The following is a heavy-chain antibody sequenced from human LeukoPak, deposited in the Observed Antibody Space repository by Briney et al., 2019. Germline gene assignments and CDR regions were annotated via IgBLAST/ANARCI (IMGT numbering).Heavy chain of an antibody. D-gene: IGHD2-15*01. CDR1: GGSFSGYY. J-gene: IGHJ6*03. CDR2: INHSGST. V-gene: IGHV4-34*01. Sequence: SETLSLTCAVYGGSFSGYYWSWIPQPPGKGLEWIGEINHSGSTNYNPSLKSRVTISVDTTKTQFSLKLSSITAADTAVYYCARGGGGSRYYYYYYYMDVWGKGTTVTVSS. CDR3: ARGGGGSRYYYYYYYMDV.